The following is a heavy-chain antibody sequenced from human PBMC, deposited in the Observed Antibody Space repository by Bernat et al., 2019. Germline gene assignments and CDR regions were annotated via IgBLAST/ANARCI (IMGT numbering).Heavy chain of an antibody. CDR1: GYTFTNYA. CDR2: INPGNGNT. Sequence: QVQLVQSGAKVKKPGASVKVSCEASGYTFTNYAIHWVRQAPGQSLEWVGWINPGNGNTKYSQNFQGRVTFTRDTSATTAYMEMSSLTSEDTAVYYCARVGYCSGGSCSYFDYWGQGTLVTVSS. V-gene: IGHV1-3*01. D-gene: IGHD2-15*01. CDR3: ARVGYCSGGSCSYFDY. J-gene: IGHJ4*02.